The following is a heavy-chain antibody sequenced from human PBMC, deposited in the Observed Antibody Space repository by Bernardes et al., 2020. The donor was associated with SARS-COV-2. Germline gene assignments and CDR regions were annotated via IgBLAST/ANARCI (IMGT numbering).Heavy chain of an antibody. CDR3: ARLGYGSGWHPGDFDF. D-gene: IGHD6-19*01. V-gene: IGHV5-51*01. CDR1: GYSFINNW. CDR2: IYPADSDT. Sequence: GESLKISCKGSGYSFINNWIGWVRQMPGKGLEWMGIIYPADSDTRYSPSFQGQVTISADKSISTAYLQWSSLKASDTAMYYCARLGYGSGWHPGDFDFWGQGTLVTVSS. J-gene: IGHJ4*02.